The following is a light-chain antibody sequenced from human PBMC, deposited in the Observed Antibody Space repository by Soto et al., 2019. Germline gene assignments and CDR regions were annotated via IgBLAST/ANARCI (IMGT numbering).Light chain of an antibody. CDR1: QSISSW. CDR2: DAS. J-gene: IGKJ1*01. V-gene: IGKV1-5*01. CDR3: QHYNSYSEA. Sequence: QITPSPSTLSSSVGDRVTITCRASQSISSWLAWYQQKPGKAPKLLIYDASSLESGVPSRFSGSGSGTEFTLTISSLQPDDFATYYCQHYNSYSEAFGQGTKVDI.